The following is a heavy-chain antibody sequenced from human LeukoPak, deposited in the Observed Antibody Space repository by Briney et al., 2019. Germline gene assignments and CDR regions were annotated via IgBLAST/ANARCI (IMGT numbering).Heavy chain of an antibody. Sequence: GESLKISCKASGYSFTSYWIGWVRQMPGKGLEWMGIIYPGDSDTRYSTSFQGQVTISADKSISTAYLQWGSLKASDTAMYYCARDSGNYRAWFDPWGQGTLVTVSS. J-gene: IGHJ5*02. CDR3: ARDSGNYRAWFDP. CDR1: GYSFTSYW. V-gene: IGHV5-51*01. CDR2: IYPGDSDT. D-gene: IGHD1-26*01.